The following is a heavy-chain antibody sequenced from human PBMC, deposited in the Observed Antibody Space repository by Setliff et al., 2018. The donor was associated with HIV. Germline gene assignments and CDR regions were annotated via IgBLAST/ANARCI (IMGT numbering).Heavy chain of an antibody. D-gene: IGHD5-12*01. Sequence: ASVKVSCKASGFNFTNYYIHWVRQAPGEGLEWVGVINASGDKPNYAQKFQGRLIITKDTSTSTVYMELSSLRSDDTAVYYCGRDYRSWIRAIGYWGQGTLVTVSS. CDR2: INASGDKP. J-gene: IGHJ4*02. V-gene: IGHV1-46*03. CDR3: GRDYRSWIRAIGY. CDR1: GFNFTNYY.